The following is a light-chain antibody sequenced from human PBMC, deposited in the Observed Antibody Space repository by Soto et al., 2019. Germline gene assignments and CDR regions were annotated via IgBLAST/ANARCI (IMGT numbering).Light chain of an antibody. CDR3: SSYAGSYV. V-gene: IGLV2-14*01. CDR1: SSDVGGYNY. J-gene: IGLJ1*01. Sequence: QSVLTQPASVSGSPGQSITISCTGTSSDVGGYNYVSWYQQYPGQAPKLMIYEVTNRPSGVSYRFSGSKSGNTASLTISGLQAEDEADYYCSSYAGSYVFGTGTKVTVL. CDR2: EVT.